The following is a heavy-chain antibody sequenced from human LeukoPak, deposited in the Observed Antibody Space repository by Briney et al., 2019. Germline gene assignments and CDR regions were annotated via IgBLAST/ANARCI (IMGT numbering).Heavy chain of an antibody. Sequence: SETLSLTCTVCGGSISSYHWSWLRQPPGKGLEWIGYIYYSGSPNYTPSLKTRVTITVDTSKNQFSLELTSVTAADTAVYYCARDRDGNNWFDPWGQGTLVTVSS. J-gene: IGHJ5*02. CDR1: GGSISSYH. CDR3: ARDRDGNNWFDP. D-gene: IGHD5-24*01. CDR2: IYYSGSP. V-gene: IGHV4-59*01.